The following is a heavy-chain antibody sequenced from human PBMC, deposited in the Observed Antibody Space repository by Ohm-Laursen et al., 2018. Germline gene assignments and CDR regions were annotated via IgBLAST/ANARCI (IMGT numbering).Heavy chain of an antibody. CDR2: ISGSGGST. D-gene: IGHD3-22*01. J-gene: IGHJ3*02. Sequence: SLRLSCAASGFTFSSYAMSWVRQAPGKGLEWVSAISGSGGSTYYADSVKGRFTISRDNSKNTLYLQMNSLRAEDTAVYYCASPLKSDYYDSSGLLVAFDIWGQGTMVTVSS. V-gene: IGHV3-23*01. CDR3: ASPLKSDYYDSSGLLVAFDI. CDR1: GFTFSSYA.